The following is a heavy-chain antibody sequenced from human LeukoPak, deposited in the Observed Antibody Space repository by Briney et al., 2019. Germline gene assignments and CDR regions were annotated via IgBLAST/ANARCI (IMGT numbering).Heavy chain of an antibody. CDR1: GFTFSTYS. Sequence: GGSLRLSCAASGFTFSTYSMNWVRQAPGKGLEWVSYISSSGSTISYADSVKGRFTISRDNANNSLYLQMNSLRAEDTAVYYCARGGYYGSGRFNYWGQGTLVTVSS. V-gene: IGHV3-48*04. D-gene: IGHD3-10*01. CDR2: ISSSGSTI. CDR3: ARGGYYGSGRFNY. J-gene: IGHJ4*02.